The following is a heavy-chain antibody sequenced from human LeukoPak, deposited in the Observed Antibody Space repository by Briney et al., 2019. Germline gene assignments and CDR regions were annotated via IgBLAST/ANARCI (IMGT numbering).Heavy chain of an antibody. CDR2: ISYDGSNK. CDR3: AKDLRSYYYDSSGSPDAFDI. V-gene: IGHV3-30*18. CDR1: GFTFSSYG. D-gene: IGHD3-22*01. Sequence: GSLRLSCAASGFTFSSYGMHWVRQAPGKGREWGAVISYDGSNKYYSDSVKGRFTISRDNSKNTLYLQMNSLRAEDTAVYYCAKDLRSYYYDSSGSPDAFDIWGQGTMVTVSS. J-gene: IGHJ3*02.